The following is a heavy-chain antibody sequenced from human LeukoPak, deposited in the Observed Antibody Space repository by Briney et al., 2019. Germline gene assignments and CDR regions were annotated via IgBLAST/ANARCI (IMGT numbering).Heavy chain of an antibody. CDR1: GGSISSSSYY. CDR2: IYYSGST. Sequence: SETLSLTCTVSGGSISSSSYYWGWIRQPPGKGLEWIGSIYYSGSTYYNPSLKSRVTISVDTSKNQFSLKLSSVTAADTAVYYCARQSAELRYFDWIPMHWFDPWGQGTLVTVSS. CDR3: ARQSAELRYFDWIPMHWFDP. D-gene: IGHD3-9*01. J-gene: IGHJ5*02. V-gene: IGHV4-39*07.